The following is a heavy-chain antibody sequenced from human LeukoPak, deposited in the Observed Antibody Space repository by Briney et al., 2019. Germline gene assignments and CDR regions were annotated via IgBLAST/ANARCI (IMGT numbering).Heavy chain of an antibody. J-gene: IGHJ4*02. Sequence: PGGSLRLSCAASGFTFSSNSMNWVRQAPGKGLEWVSSISGSGTYIYYADSVKGRFTISRDNAKNSLYLQMNSLRAEDTAVYYCARVFPRDGRAAAGTDYWGQGTLVTVSS. V-gene: IGHV3-21*01. CDR1: GFTFSSNS. D-gene: IGHD6-13*01. CDR3: ARVFPRDGRAAAGTDY. CDR2: ISGSGTYI.